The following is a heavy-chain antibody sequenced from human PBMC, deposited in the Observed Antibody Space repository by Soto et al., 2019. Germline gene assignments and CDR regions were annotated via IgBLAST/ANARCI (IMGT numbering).Heavy chain of an antibody. Sequence: QVQLVQSGVEVKKPGSSVKVSCKASGGSFSIYTILWVRQAPGQGLEWMGRIIPMFDIANYAQNFQGRVTINADKSTGTVYMEMISLRSDDTAISYGTLGSWSAEVFDIWGQGTLVTVSS. V-gene: IGHV1-69*02. D-gene: IGHD6-13*01. CDR3: TLGSWSAEVFDI. J-gene: IGHJ3*02. CDR2: IIPMFDIA. CDR1: GGSFSIYT.